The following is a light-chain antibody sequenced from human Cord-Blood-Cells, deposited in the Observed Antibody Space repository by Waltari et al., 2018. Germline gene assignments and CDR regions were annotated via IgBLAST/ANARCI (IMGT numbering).Light chain of an antibody. CDR2: YDS. CDR1: NIGSKS. V-gene: IGLV3-21*04. J-gene: IGLJ1*01. CDR3: QVWDSSSDHYV. Sequence: SYVLTQPPSVSVAPGKTARITCGGNNIGSKSETRSQQKPGQAPVLVIYYDSDRPSGIPERFSGSNSGNTATLTIGRVEAGDEADYYCQVWDSSSDHYVFGTGTKVTVL.